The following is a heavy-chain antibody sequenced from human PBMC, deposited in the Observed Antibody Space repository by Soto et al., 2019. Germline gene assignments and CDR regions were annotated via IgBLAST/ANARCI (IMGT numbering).Heavy chain of an antibody. V-gene: IGHV1-18*01. CDR2: ISAYNGNT. CDR3: AGSGSYYGYYGMDV. J-gene: IGHJ6*02. CDR1: GYTFTSYG. Sequence: QVQLVQSGAEVKKPGASVKVSCKASGYTFTSYGISWVRQAPGQGLEWMGWISAYNGNTNYAQKAQGGVTMTPATSTSTAYRELRSLRSDDTAVYYCAGSGSYYGYYGMDVWGQGTTVTVSS. D-gene: IGHD1-26*01.